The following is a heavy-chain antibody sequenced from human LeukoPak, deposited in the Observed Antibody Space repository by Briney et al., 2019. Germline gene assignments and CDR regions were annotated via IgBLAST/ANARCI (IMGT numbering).Heavy chain of an antibody. D-gene: IGHD3-22*01. CDR1: GYTFTSYY. Sequence: ASVTVSCKACGYTFTSYYMHWVRQAPGQGLEGMGILHPSGGSTSYAHEFQGRATMTRHTSTRTVYVDVNSLRDEDTDVYYCARAPYDDDCSGCQIPGGDYLDDWGQGTLVTVSS. CDR2: LHPSGGST. J-gene: IGHJ4*02. CDR3: ARAPYDDDCSGCQIPGGDYLDD. V-gene: IGHV1-46*01.